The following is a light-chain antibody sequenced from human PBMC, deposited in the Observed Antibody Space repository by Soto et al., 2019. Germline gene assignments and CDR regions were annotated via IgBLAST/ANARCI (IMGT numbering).Light chain of an antibody. CDR3: QQYGSSPRT. J-gene: IGKJ1*01. V-gene: IGKV3-20*01. Sequence: EIVWTQSPATLSLSPGERATLSCRASQSVSSYLAWYQQKPGQAPRLLIYGVSSRATGIPDRFSGSGSGTDFTLTINRLEPEDFAMYYCQQYGSSPRTFGQGTKV. CDR1: QSVSSY. CDR2: GVS.